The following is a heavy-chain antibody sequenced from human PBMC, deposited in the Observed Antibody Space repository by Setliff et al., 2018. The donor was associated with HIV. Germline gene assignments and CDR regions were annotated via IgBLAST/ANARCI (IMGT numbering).Heavy chain of an antibody. CDR2: LPYTGIT. Sequence: SETLSLTCTVSGGSIRSRDYSWGWIRQPPGKGLEWIVSLPYTGITYYNPSLKSRVTISADTSKNQFSLKLNSVTAADTAVYYCASSPIAAPTYYFDYWGQGTLVTVSS. D-gene: IGHD6-6*01. CDR1: GGSIRSRDYS. V-gene: IGHV4-39*01. J-gene: IGHJ4*02. CDR3: ASSPIAAPTYYFDY.